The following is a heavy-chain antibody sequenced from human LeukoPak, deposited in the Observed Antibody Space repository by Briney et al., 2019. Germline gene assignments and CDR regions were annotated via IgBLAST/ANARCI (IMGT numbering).Heavy chain of an antibody. Sequence: SETLSLTCTVSGGSISSYYWSWIRQPPGKGLEWIGYIYYSGSTNYNPSLKSRVTISVDTSKNQFSLKLSSVTAAETAVYYCARTTEGYCRGRSCYSYYYYMDVWGKGTTVTVSS. CDR1: GGSISSYY. CDR2: IYYSGST. CDR3: ARTTEGYCRGRSCYSYYYYMDV. J-gene: IGHJ6*03. V-gene: IGHV4-59*01. D-gene: IGHD2-15*01.